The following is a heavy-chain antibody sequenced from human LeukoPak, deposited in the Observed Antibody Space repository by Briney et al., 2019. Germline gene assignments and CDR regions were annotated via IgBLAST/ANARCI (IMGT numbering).Heavy chain of an antibody. J-gene: IGHJ4*02. Sequence: GGSLRLSCAASGFSFSNYAMSWVRQAPGKGLEWVVGISAGGSSTYYADSVKGRFTISRDNSKNTLYLQMNNLRAEDTAVYYCAKDPTSVAAYYFDNWGQGNPVTVSS. CDR1: GFSFSNYA. CDR2: ISAGGSST. CDR3: AKDPTSVAAYYFDN. V-gene: IGHV3-23*01. D-gene: IGHD6-19*01.